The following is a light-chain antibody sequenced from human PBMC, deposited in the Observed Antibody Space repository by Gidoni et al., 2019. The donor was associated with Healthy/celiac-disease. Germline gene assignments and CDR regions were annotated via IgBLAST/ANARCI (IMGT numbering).Light chain of an antibody. J-gene: IGKJ2*01. CDR1: QGVRND. Sequence: DIQMTQSPSSLSASVGDRVTITCRASQGVRNDVSWYQQIPGRAPKRLIYAASTLHSGVPSRFRGSGFGTEFTLTISTLQPEDFAIYYCLQHNTYHPYTFGQGTKLEIK. V-gene: IGKV1-17*01. CDR3: LQHNTYHPYT. CDR2: AAS.